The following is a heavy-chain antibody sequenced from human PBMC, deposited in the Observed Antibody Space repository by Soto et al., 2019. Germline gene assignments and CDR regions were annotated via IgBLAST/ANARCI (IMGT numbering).Heavy chain of an antibody. CDR1: GFTFISYA. V-gene: IGHV3-30-3*01. CDR3: ARDGPGYDFWSGYSQTHYYYYGMDV. J-gene: IGHJ6*02. CDR2: ISYDGSNK. D-gene: IGHD3-3*01. Sequence: QPGGSLRLSCAASGFTFISYAMHWVRQAPGKGLEWVAVISYDGSNKYYADSVKGRFTISRDNSKNTLYLQMNSLRAEDTAVYYCARDGPGYDFWSGYSQTHYYYYGMDVWGQGTTVTVSS.